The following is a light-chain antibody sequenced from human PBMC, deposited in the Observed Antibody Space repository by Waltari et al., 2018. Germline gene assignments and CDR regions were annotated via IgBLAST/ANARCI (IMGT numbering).Light chain of an antibody. CDR3: MQSMQLPLT. CDR1: ESLLHDDGRTY. J-gene: IGKJ4*01. Sequence: EIVMTQTPLSLYVTPGQPASITCRSSESLLHDDGRTYLFWYLQKPGQSPQLLISEVSNRFSGVPDRISGSGSGTDFTLKISRVEAEDVGIYYCMQSMQLPLTFGGGTKVEIK. CDR2: EVS. V-gene: IGKV2D-29*02.